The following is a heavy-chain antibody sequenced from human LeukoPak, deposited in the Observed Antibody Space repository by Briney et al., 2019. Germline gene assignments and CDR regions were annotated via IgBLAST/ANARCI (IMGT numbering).Heavy chain of an antibody. CDR3: AREGYSSGYFNWFDP. J-gene: IGHJ5*02. Sequence: GGSLRLSCAASGFTLSSYAMSWVRQAPGKGLEWVSVISGSGGATYYADSVKGRFTISRDNSKNTLYLQMNSLRAEDTAVYYCAREGYSSGYFNWFDPWGQGTLVTVSS. V-gene: IGHV3-23*01. CDR1: GFTLSSYA. CDR2: ISGSGGAT. D-gene: IGHD3-22*01.